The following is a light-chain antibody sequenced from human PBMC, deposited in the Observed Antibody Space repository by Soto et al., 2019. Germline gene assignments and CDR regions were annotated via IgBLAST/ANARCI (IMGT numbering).Light chain of an antibody. CDR2: DNN. V-gene: IGLV1-51*01. CDR1: SSNIGNND. CDR3: GTWDSSLSAVV. Sequence: QSVLTQPPSVSAAPGQKVTISCSGGSSNIGNNDVSWYQQLPGTAPKLLIYDNNKRPSGIPDRFSGSKSGTSATLGITGLQTGDEADYYCGTWDSSLSAVVFGGGTQLTVL. J-gene: IGLJ2*01.